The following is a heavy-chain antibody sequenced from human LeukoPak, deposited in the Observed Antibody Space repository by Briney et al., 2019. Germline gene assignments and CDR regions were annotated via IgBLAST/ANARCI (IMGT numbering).Heavy chain of an antibody. V-gene: IGHV1-18*01. D-gene: IGHD1-26*01. CDR1: GYTFTSYD. Sequence: ASVKVSCKASGYTFTSYDISWVRQAPGQGLEWMGWISAYNGNTNYAQKLQGRVTMTTDTSTSTAYMELRSLRSDDTAVYYCATNRKGESGSYFDYWGQGTLVTVSS. J-gene: IGHJ4*02. CDR2: ISAYNGNT. CDR3: ATNRKGESGSYFDY.